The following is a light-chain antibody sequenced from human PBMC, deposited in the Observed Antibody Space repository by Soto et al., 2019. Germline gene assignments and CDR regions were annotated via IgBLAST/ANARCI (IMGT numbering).Light chain of an antibody. V-gene: IGKV3-20*01. CDR2: DAS. CDR3: HQYARSPQT. J-gene: IGKJ1*01. CDR1: QSVAKNY. Sequence: EIVLTQSPGTLSLSPGERATLSCRASQSVAKNYLAWYQQEPGQAPGLLIYDASKRATGIPDRFSGSGSGTDFTLTISRLEPEDFAVYYCHQYARSPQTFGQGTKVEIK.